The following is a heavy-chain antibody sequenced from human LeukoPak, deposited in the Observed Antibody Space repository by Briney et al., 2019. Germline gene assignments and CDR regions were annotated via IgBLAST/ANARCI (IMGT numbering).Heavy chain of an antibody. D-gene: IGHD4/OR15-4a*01. J-gene: IGHJ4*02. CDR2: IRSKANSYAT. Sequence: GGSLRLSCAASGFTFSSYGMHWVRQASGKGLEWVGRIRSKANSYATAYAASVTGRFTISRDDSKNTAYLQMNSLKTEDTAVYYCIRYRMLTGNDYNWGQGTLVTVSS. CDR3: IRYRMLTGNDYN. CDR1: GFTFSSYG. V-gene: IGHV3-73*01.